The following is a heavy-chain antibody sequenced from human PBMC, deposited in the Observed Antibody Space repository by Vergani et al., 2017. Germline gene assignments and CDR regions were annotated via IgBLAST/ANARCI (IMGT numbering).Heavy chain of an antibody. V-gene: IGHV3-23*01. Sequence: EVQLLESGGDLVQPGGSLRLSCTASGFIFSTYAMSWVRQAPGKGLEWVSGISASGAPTYYADSVKGRVTISRDNSKNTLYLQMNSLRVEDTAVYYCAREGVVYYYPSEGYFDLWGRGTLVTVSS. CDR2: ISASGAPT. CDR1: GFIFSTYA. D-gene: IGHD3-10*01. CDR3: AREGVVYYYPSEGYFDL. J-gene: IGHJ2*01.